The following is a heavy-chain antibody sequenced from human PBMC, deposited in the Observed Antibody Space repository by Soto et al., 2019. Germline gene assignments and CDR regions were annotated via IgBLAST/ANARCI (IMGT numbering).Heavy chain of an antibody. D-gene: IGHD3-9*01. V-gene: IGHV3-21*01. CDR3: ATQMDYNILTGYRPFDY. CDR2: ISSGNSYI. J-gene: IGHJ4*02. CDR1: GFTFSSYS. Sequence: LRLSCAVSGFTFSSYSMNWVRQAPGKGLEWVSSISSGNSYIYYADSVRGRFTVSRDNAKSSLHLQMNSLRAEDTAVYYCATQMDYNILTGYRPFDYWGQGTLVTVSS.